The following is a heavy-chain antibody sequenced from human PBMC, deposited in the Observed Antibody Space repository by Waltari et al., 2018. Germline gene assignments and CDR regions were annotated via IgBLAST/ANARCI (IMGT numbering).Heavy chain of an antibody. D-gene: IGHD2-2*01. J-gene: IGHJ4*02. Sequence: QVQLQQWGAGLLTPSETLSLTCAVYGGSFSGYYWSWIRQPPGKGLEWIGEINHSGSTNYNPSLKSRVTISVDTAKNQFSLKLSSVTAADTAVYYCARGTYCSSTSCYLYGDYFDYWGQGTLVTVSS. CDR2: INHSGST. V-gene: IGHV4-34*01. CDR1: GGSFSGYY. CDR3: ARGTYCSSTSCYLYGDYFDY.